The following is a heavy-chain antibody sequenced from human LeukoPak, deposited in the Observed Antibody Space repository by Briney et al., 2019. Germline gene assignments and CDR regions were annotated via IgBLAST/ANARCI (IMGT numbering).Heavy chain of an antibody. CDR2: IYYSGST. J-gene: IGHJ6*02. CDR1: GGSISSYY. V-gene: IGHV4-59*01. D-gene: IGHD6-13*01. CDR3: ARVRSSSWSNYYYGMDV. Sequence: SETLSLTCTVSGGSISSYYWSWIRQPPGKGLEWIGYIYYSGSTNYNPSLKSRVTISVDTSRNQFSLKLSSVTAADTAVYYCARVRSSSWSNYYYGMDVWGQGTTVTVSS.